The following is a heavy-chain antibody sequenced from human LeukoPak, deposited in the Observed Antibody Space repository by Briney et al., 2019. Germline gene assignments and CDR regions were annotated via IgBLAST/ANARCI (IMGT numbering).Heavy chain of an antibody. CDR1: GFTFSSYA. Sequence: GGSLRLSCAASGFTFSSYAMHWVRQAPGRRPEWVAVMSYDGTNIFYSDSVKGRFTISRDNPKNTLFLQMNSLRAEDTAVYYCARDRESSSKGHFDYWGQGTLVTVSS. D-gene: IGHD2-15*01. J-gene: IGHJ4*02. V-gene: IGHV3-30-3*01. CDR3: ARDRESSSKGHFDY. CDR2: MSYDGTNI.